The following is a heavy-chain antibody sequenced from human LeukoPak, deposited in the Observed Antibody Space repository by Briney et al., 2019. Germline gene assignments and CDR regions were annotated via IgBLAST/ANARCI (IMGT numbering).Heavy chain of an antibody. V-gene: IGHV1-69*04. CDR3: ARVGSQLWSQDY. CDR1: GGTFSSYA. CDR2: IIPILGIA. D-gene: IGHD5-18*01. J-gene: IGHJ4*02. Sequence: GASVKVSCKASGGTFSSYAISWVRQAPGQGLEWMGRIIPILGIANYAQKFQGRVTITADKSTSTAYMELSSLRSEDTAVYYCARVGSQLWSQDYWGQGTLVTVSS.